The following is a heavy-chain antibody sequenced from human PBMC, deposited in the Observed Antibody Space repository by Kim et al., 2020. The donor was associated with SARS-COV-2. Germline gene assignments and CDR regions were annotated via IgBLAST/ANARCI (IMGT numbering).Heavy chain of an antibody. D-gene: IGHD3-10*01. V-gene: IGHV4-38-2*02. CDR1: GDSIATTYY. CDR2: LYHSGDI. J-gene: IGHJ4*02. Sequence: SETLSLTCTVSGDSIATTYYWGWIRQPPGTGLEWIGSLYHSGDIYYSPSLKSRVAISVDKSRNQFSLKLNSVTAADRAVYFCARIGLYGTGIIVDYWGQGILVTVSS. CDR3: ARIGLYGTGIIVDY.